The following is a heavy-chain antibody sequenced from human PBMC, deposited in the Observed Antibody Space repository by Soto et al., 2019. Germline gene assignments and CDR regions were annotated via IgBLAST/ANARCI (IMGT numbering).Heavy chain of an antibody. CDR3: ARGLISGSHYSGGWYYFDA. J-gene: IGHJ4*02. CDR2: INHSGSA. D-gene: IGHD1-26*01. Sequence: SETQSLTCDVYGGSFSDYIWTWIRQTPGKGLQWIGQINHSGSANYNPSLKSRVTISVHTSSSQFSLELSSVTAADTAVYYCARGLISGSHYSGGWYYFDAWGQGTQVTAPQ. CDR1: GGSFSDYI. V-gene: IGHV4-34*01.